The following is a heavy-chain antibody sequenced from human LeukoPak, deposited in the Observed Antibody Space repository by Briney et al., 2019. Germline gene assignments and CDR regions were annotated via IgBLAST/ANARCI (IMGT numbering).Heavy chain of an antibody. CDR3: AKKEVIVVVSSPYFGY. CDR1: GFTFSSYG. V-gene: IGHV3-23*01. Sequence: GGSLRLSCAASGFTFSSYGIHWVRQAPGKGLEWVSVISKNGDTTYYADSVKGRFTISRDNSKNTLYLQMNSLRAEDTAVYYCAKKEVIVVVSSPYFGYWGQGTLVTVSS. D-gene: IGHD3-22*01. J-gene: IGHJ4*02. CDR2: ISKNGDTT.